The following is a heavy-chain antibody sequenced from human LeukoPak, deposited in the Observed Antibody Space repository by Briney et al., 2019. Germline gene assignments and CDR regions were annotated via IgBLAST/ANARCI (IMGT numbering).Heavy chain of an antibody. CDR2: IKQDGSEK. CDR1: GFTFSTYG. V-gene: IGHV3-7*01. D-gene: IGHD3-3*01. J-gene: IGHJ4*02. CDR3: ARELDRHYDFWSGYYSNGFDY. Sequence: GGTLRLSCAASGFTFSTYGMNWVRQAPGKGLEWVANIKQDGSEKYYVDSVKGRFTISRDNAKNSLYLQMNSLRAEDTAVYYCARELDRHYDFWSGYYSNGFDYWGQGTLVTVSS.